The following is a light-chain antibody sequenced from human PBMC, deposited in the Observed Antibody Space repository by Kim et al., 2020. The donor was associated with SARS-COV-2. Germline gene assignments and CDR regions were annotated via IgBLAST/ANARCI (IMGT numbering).Light chain of an antibody. CDR1: SSDVGGYNY. CDR3: CSYAGSYTYV. CDR2: DVS. V-gene: IGLV2-11*01. Sequence: GQSVTISCTGTSSDVGGYNYVSWYQQHPGKAPKLMIYDVSKRPSGVPDRFSGSKSGNTASLNISGLQAEDEADYYCCSYAGSYTYVFGTGTKVTVL. J-gene: IGLJ1*01.